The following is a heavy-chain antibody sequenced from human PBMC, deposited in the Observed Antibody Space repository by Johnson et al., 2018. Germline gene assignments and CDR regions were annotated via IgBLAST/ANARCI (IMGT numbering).Heavy chain of an antibody. V-gene: IGHV3-9*01. J-gene: IGHJ3*02. CDR2: ISWNSGSK. CDR1: GFTFDNYA. CDR3: AKSRSTVVIPDAFDI. D-gene: IGHD4-23*01. Sequence: EVQLVETGGGLVQPGRSLRLSCAASGFTFDNYAMHWVRQAPGKGLEWVSGISWNSGSKGYADSVKGRFTISRDNAKNSLYLQMNGLGTEDTAWYYCAKSRSTVVIPDAFDIWGQGTMVTVSS.